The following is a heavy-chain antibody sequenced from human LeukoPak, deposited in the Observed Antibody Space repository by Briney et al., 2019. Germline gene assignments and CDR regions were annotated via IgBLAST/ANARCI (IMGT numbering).Heavy chain of an antibody. CDR3: ARDGGSGWYRY. J-gene: IGHJ4*02. Sequence: ASVKVSCKASGYTFTSYAMHWVRQAPGQRLEWMGWINAGNGNTKYSQKFQGRVTITRDTSASTAYMELSSLRSVDTAVYYCARDGGSGWYRYWGQGTLVTVSS. CDR2: INAGNGNT. D-gene: IGHD6-19*01. CDR1: GYTFTSYA. V-gene: IGHV1-3*01.